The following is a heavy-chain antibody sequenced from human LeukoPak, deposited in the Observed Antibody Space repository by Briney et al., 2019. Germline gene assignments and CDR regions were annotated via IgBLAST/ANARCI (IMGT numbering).Heavy chain of an antibody. CDR2: ISYDGSNK. V-gene: IGHV3-30*04. CDR1: GFTFSSYA. J-gene: IGHJ4*02. D-gene: IGHD2-15*01. CDR3: ARDGVYCSGGSCYEVLYYFDY. Sequence: GRSLRLSCAASGFTFSSYAMHWVRQAPGKGLEWVAVISYDGSNKYYADSVKGRFTISRDNSKNTLYLQMNSLRAEDTAVYYRARDGVYCSGGSCYEVLYYFDYWGQGTLVTVSS.